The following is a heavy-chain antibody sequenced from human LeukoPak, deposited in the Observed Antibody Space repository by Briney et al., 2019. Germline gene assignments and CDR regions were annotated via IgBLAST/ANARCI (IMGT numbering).Heavy chain of an antibody. CDR3: ARHVRPARGFDY. CDR2: IYYSGSN. V-gene: IGHV4-59*08. J-gene: IGHJ4*02. Sequence: SETLSLTCTVSGGSISSYYWSWIRQPPGKGLEWIGYIYYSGSNNYNPSLKSRVTISVYTSKNQFSLKLSSVTAADTAVYYCARHVRPARGFDYWGQGTLVTVSS. D-gene: IGHD6-6*01. CDR1: GGSISSYY.